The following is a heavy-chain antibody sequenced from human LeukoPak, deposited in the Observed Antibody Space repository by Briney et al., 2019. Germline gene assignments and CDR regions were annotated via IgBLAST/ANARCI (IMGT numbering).Heavy chain of an antibody. D-gene: IGHD3-9*01. V-gene: IGHV3-21*01. CDR3: ARDHTYYDIFGLPHRGDYFDY. CDR2: ISSSSSYI. Sequence: RGSLRLSCAASGFTFSSYSMNWVRQAPGKGLEWVSSISSSSSYIYYADSVKGRFTISRDNAKNSLYLQMNSLRAEDTAVYYCARDHTYYDIFGLPHRGDYFDYWGQGTLVTVSS. J-gene: IGHJ4*02. CDR1: GFTFSSYS.